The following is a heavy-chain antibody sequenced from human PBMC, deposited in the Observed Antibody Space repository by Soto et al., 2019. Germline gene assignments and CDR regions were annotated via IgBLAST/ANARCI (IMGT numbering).Heavy chain of an antibody. V-gene: IGHV4-34*01. CDR2: INQSGST. CDR1: GGSFSGHY. J-gene: IGHJ5*02. Sequence: SETLSLTCAVYGGSFSGHYWTWIRQSPGKGLEWIGEINQSGSTNYNPPLKSRVTMSVDTSKNQFSLKLNSVTAADTAIYYCAVGINWFDPWGQGTLVTVSS. CDR3: AVGINWFDP.